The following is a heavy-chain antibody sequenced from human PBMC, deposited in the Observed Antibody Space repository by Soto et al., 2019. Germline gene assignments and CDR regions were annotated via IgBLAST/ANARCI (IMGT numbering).Heavy chain of an antibody. D-gene: IGHD2-15*01. CDR1: CHSITSSSFS. CDR2: IYYSGST. Sequence: AGTLSLTCAVTCHSITSSSFSWGWFRQPPGKGLEWIGSIYYSGSTYYNPSLKSRVTIPVDTSKNQFSLKLSSVTAADTAVYYCARHTPAISISDHWGQGTLVTVS. CDR3: ARHTPAISISDH. J-gene: IGHJ4*02. V-gene: IGHV4-39*01.